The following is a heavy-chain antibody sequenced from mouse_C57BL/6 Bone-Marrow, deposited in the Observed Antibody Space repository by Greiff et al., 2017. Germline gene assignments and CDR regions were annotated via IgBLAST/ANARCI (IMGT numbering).Heavy chain of an antibody. CDR2: IGPGSGST. J-gene: IGHJ4*01. D-gene: IGHD1-1*01. V-gene: IGHV1-77*01. Sequence: QVHVKQSGAELVKPGASVKISCKASGYTFTDYYINWVKQRPGQGLEWIGKIGPGSGSTYYNEKFKGKATLTADKSSSTAYMQLSSLTSEDSAVYCCARGYYGSSYSYYAMDYWGQGTSVTVSS. CDR1: GYTFTDYY. CDR3: ARGYYGSSYSYYAMDY.